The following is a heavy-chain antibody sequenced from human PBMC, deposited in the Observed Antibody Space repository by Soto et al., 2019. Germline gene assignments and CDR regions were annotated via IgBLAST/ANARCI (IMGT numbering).Heavy chain of an antibody. Sequence: GESLKICCKGSGYRFTNYWIGWVRQMPGKGLEWMGIIYPDDSDIRYSPYFQGQVAISADKSISTAYLQWSSLKASDSAMYYCARWAEGVTTPHFDYWGQGTLVTVSS. J-gene: IGHJ4*01. D-gene: IGHD2-21*02. CDR1: GYRFTNYW. V-gene: IGHV5-51*01. CDR3: ARWAEGVTTPHFDY. CDR2: IYPDDSDI.